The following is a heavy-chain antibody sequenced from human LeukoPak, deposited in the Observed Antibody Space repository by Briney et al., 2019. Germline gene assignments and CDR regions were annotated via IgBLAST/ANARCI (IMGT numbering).Heavy chain of an antibody. Sequence: GGSLRLSCAASGFTFSSYDMSWVRQAPGKGLGWVSTISGSGTGTYYADSVKGRFTISRDNSKNTLYLQMNSLRAEDTAVYYCASDSYSPEYFQHWGQGTLVTVSS. CDR2: ISGSGTGT. D-gene: IGHD2-21*02. CDR1: GFTFSSYD. J-gene: IGHJ1*01. V-gene: IGHV3-23*01. CDR3: ASDSYSPEYFQH.